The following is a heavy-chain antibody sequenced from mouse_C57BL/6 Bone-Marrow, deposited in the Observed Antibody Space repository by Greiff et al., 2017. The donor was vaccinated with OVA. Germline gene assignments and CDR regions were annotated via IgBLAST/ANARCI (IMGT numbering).Heavy chain of an antibody. CDR2: ISSGGSYT. V-gene: IGHV5-6*01. Sequence: EVMLVESGGDLVKPGGSLKLSCAASGFTFSSYGMSWVRQTPDQRLEWVATISSGGSYTYYPDSVKGRFTISRDNAKNTLDLQMSSLKSEDTAMYYCARPAGGYGSSQYSYAMDYWGQGASVTVSS. D-gene: IGHD1-1*01. CDR3: ARPAGGYGSSQYSYAMDY. J-gene: IGHJ4*01. CDR1: GFTFSSYG.